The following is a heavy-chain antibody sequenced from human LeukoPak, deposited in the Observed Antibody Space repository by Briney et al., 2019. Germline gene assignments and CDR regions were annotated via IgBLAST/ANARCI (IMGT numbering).Heavy chain of an antibody. V-gene: IGHV3-48*02. J-gene: IGHJ4*02. CDR1: TFAFSTYP. CDR2: IWGTSSTI. CDR3: VRDQFAFGLFDY. Sequence: GGSLRLSCAASTFAFSTYPMNWVRQAPGKGLEWLSYIWGTSSTIWYADSVKGRFTISRDNAKKSLFLQMNSLRDEDTAVYYCVRDQFAFGLFDYWGQGTLVTVSS. D-gene: IGHD3/OR15-3a*01.